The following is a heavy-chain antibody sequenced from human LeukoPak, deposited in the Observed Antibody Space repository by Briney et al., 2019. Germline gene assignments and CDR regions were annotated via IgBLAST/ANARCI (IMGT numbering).Heavy chain of an antibody. Sequence: ASVKVSCKASGYTFTSYGISWVRQAPGQGLEWMGWISAYNGNTNYAQKLQGRVTMTTDTSTSTAYMELRSLRSDDTAVYYCARDFFYDFWGGYYKDDAFDIWGQGTMVTVSS. CDR2: ISAYNGNT. CDR3: ARDFFYDFWGGYYKDDAFDI. CDR1: GYTFTSYG. J-gene: IGHJ3*02. V-gene: IGHV1-18*01. D-gene: IGHD3-3*01.